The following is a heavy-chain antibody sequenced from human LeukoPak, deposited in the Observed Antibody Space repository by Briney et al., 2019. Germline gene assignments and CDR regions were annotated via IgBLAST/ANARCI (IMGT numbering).Heavy chain of an antibody. J-gene: IGHJ6*01. CDR1: GYTFTSYG. D-gene: IGHD6-13*01. CDR2: IIAYIVNT. V-gene: IGHV1-18*01. Sequence: GASVKVSCKASGYTFTSYGISWVRQAPGQGLEWMGWIIAYIVNTNYAQKLKGRVTMTTDTSTSTAYMELRSLRSDDTAVYYCARTAVDSSSWYSVSYYYYYGMDVWGQGTTVSVS. CDR3: ARTAVDSSSWYSVSYYYYYGMDV.